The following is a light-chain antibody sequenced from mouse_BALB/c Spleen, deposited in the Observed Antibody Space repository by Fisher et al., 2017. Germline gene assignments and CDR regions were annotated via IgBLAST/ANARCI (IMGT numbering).Light chain of an antibody. J-gene: IGKJ4*01. V-gene: IGKV4-63*01. CDR3: FQGSGYPFT. Sequence: DIVMTQTTAIMSASPGEKVTMTCSASSSVSYMHWYQQKSSTSPKLWIYDTSKLASGVPGRFSGSGSGNSYSLTISSMEAEDVDTYYCFQGSGYPFTFGSGTKLEIK. CDR2: DTS. CDR1: SSVSY.